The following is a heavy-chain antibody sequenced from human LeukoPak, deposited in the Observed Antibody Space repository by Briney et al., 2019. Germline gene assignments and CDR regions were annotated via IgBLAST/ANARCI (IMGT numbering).Heavy chain of an antibody. CDR3: ARCPDIEQPFDY. D-gene: IGHD6-13*01. J-gene: IGHJ4*02. V-gene: IGHV1-2*02. CDR1: GYTFTGYY. CDR2: INPNSGGI. Sequence: GASVKVSCKASGYTFTGYYMHWVRQAPGQGLEWMGWINPNSGGINYAQKFQGRVTMTRDTSISTAYMELSRLRSDDTAVYYCARCPDIEQPFDYWGQGTLVTVSS.